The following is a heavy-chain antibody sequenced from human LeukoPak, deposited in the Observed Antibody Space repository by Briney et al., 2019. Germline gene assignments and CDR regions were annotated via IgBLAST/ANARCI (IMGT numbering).Heavy chain of an antibody. V-gene: IGHV1-69*01. Sequence: ASVRVSCKASGATFSTYAINWVRRAPGQGLEWMGGIIPIFGTANYAQKFQGRVKIIADEPTSAAYMELSSLKSEDTAVYYCARDYSGEDVAARPTYWGQGTLVTVSS. CDR3: ARDYSGEDVAARPTY. CDR1: GATFSTYA. D-gene: IGHD6-6*01. CDR2: IIPIFGTA. J-gene: IGHJ4*02.